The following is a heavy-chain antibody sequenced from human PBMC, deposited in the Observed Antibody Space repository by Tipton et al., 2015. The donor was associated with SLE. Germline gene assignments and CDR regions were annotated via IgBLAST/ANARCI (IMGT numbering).Heavy chain of an antibody. D-gene: IGHD6-13*01. V-gene: IGHV4-34*01. CDR1: GGSFSGNY. J-gene: IGHJ4*02. CDR2: INYRGTT. CDR3: AREQDRDSSNWAFGY. Sequence: GLVKPSETLSLTCAIYGGSFSGNYWSWIRQPPGKGLEWIGEINYRGTTKYNPSLKSRVTISVDTSKNQFSLKVTSVTAADTAVYYCAREQDRDSSNWAFGYWGQGTLVTVSS.